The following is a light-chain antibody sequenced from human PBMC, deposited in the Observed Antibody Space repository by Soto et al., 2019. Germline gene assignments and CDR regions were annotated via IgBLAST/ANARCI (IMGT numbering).Light chain of an antibody. Sequence: EIVMTQTPLSAPVTLGQSASISCRSSQSLVHSDRNTYLSWFHQRPGHPPRLLIYKVSKRFSGVPYRFGGSGSGTYFTLKIDRVEADDVGLYYCMQLSHFPWTFGQGTKVEV. CDR1: QSLVHSDRNTY. CDR3: MQLSHFPWT. J-gene: IGKJ1*01. CDR2: KVS. V-gene: IGKV2-24*01.